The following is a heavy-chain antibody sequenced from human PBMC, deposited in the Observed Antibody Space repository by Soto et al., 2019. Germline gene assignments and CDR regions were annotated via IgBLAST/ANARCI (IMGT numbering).Heavy chain of an antibody. CDR3: AKDRLAAGFDY. CDR2: VSATAGTT. Sequence: GGSLRLSCAASGLTVSSKYMSWVRQAPGKGLEWVSLVSATAGTTYYTDSVKGRFTISRDNSRNTVYLQMNSLRADDTAVYYCAKDRLAAGFDYWGQGTLVTVSP. CDR1: GLTVSSKY. D-gene: IGHD3-16*01. V-gene: IGHV3-23*01. J-gene: IGHJ4*02.